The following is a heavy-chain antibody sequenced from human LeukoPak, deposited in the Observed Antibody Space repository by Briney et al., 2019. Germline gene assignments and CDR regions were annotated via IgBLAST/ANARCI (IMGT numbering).Heavy chain of an antibody. J-gene: IGHJ4*02. CDR3: ARDVVVVPAAIPLDY. Sequence: ASVKVSRKASGYTLTSYGISWVRQAPGQGLEWMGWISAYNGNTNYAQKLQGRVTMTTDTSTSTAYMELRSLRSDDTAVYYCARDVVVVPAAIPLDYWGQGTLVTVSS. CDR1: GYTLTSYG. D-gene: IGHD2-2*02. V-gene: IGHV1-18*01. CDR2: ISAYNGNT.